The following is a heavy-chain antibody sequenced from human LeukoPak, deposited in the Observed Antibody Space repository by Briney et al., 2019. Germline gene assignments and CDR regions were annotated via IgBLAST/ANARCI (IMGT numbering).Heavy chain of an antibody. CDR3: AKDDRWLQYND. CDR2: IRGNGITT. D-gene: IGHD5-24*01. V-gene: IGHV3-23*01. Sequence: GGSLRLSCAASGFTFSTHGMNWVRQAPGRGLEWVSGIRGNGITTYYADSVKGRFTISRDNSKNTVYLQMNSLRAEDTAIYYCAKDDRWLQYNDWGQGTLVTVSS. CDR1: GFTFSTHG. J-gene: IGHJ4*02.